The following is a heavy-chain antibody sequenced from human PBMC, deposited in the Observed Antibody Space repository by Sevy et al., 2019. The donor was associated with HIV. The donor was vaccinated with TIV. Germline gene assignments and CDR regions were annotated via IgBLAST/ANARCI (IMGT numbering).Heavy chain of an antibody. D-gene: IGHD3-10*01. Sequence: GGSLRLSCEGSGFNFGTHAIQWVRQPPGRGLEWVAVISYAGSHTYYADSVKGRFTISRDNARNSVYLEMNSLRAEDTAMYYCAREVGGSGSKWGQGTLVTVSS. V-gene: IGHV3-30*07. CDR1: GFNFGTHA. CDR3: AREVGGSGSK. J-gene: IGHJ4*02. CDR2: ISYAGSHT.